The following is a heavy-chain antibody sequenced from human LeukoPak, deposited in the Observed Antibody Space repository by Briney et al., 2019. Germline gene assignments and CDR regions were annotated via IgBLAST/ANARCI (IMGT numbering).Heavy chain of an antibody. D-gene: IGHD6-19*01. V-gene: IGHV3-53*01. J-gene: IGHJ3*02. CDR2: ISSADTT. CDR3: ARDPVQWPRKGAFDI. Sequence: GGSLRLSCAASGFTVSSNYMSWVRQAPGKGLEWVSVISSADTTYYADSVKGRFTISRDNSKNTVYLQMNSLRAEGTAMYYCARDPVQWPRKGAFDIWGQGTMVTVSS. CDR1: GFTVSSNY.